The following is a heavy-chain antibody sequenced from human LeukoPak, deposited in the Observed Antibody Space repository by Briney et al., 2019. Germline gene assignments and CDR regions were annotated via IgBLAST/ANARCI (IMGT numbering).Heavy chain of an antibody. CDR3: AKSLWFGELFPTDY. J-gene: IGHJ4*02. CDR2: ISYDGSNK. Sequence: GGSLRLSCAASGFTFSSYGMSWVRRAPGKGLEWVAVISYDGSNKYYADSVKGRFTISRDNSKNTLYLQMNSLRAEDTAVYYCAKSLWFGELFPTDYWGQGTLVTVSS. V-gene: IGHV3-30*18. CDR1: GFTFSSYG. D-gene: IGHD3-10*01.